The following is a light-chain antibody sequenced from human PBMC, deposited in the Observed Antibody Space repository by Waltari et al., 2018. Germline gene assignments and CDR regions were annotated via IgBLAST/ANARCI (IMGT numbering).Light chain of an antibody. J-gene: IGKJ3*01. CDR2: DLS. V-gene: IGKV2-29*03. CDR3: MQGLNLPLT. Sequence: DIVLTQTPLSLSFTPGHPAPISAKSSQSLLHSDGKTYLYWYLQKAGQSPHLLTYDLSSRFPGVPDRFSGSGFGTDFTLEISRVEAYDVGVYYCMQGLNLPLTFGPGTKVDIK. CDR1: QSLLHSDGKTY.